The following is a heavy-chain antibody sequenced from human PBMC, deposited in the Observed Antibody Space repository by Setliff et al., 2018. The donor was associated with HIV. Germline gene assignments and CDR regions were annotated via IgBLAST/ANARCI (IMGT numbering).Heavy chain of an antibody. CDR3: ARVGYHGSGRYSFDY. V-gene: IGHV4-61*09. Sequence: PSETLSLTCTVSGGSISSGSYYWSWIRQPAGKGQEWIGHIHTSGSTKYNPSLKSRVTISADTSKNQFSLNLSSVTAAETAVYYCARVGYHGSGRYSFDYWGQGTLVTVS. CDR1: GGSISSGSYY. J-gene: IGHJ4*02. CDR2: IHTSGST. D-gene: IGHD3-10*01.